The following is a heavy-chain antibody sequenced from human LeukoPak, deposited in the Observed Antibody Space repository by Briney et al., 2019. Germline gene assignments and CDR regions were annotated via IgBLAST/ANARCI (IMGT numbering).Heavy chain of an antibody. J-gene: IGHJ3*02. CDR3: ARRIYCSSTSCPPMRAFDI. Sequence: GESLKISCKGSGYSFTSYWIGWVRQMPGKGLEWMGIIYPGDSDTRYSPSFQGQVTISADKSISTAYLQWSSLKASDTAMYYCARRIYCSSTSCPPMRAFDIWGQGTMVTVSS. V-gene: IGHV5-51*01. CDR2: IYPGDSDT. CDR1: GYSFTSYW. D-gene: IGHD2-2*01.